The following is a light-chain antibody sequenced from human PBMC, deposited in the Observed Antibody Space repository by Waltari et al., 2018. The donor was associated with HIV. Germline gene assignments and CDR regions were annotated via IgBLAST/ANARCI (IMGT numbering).Light chain of an antibody. J-gene: IGLJ2*01. Sequence: SDEVTQPTSVSVSPGQTARITCSGETFPQKFVYWYQQKPGQAPVVVIYKDNERPSGIPERFSGSSSGTRATLTISGVQAEDEADYYCQSADSSGTSFGGGTKLTVL. CDR3: QSADSSGTS. V-gene: IGLV3-25*03. CDR2: KDN. CDR1: TFPQKF.